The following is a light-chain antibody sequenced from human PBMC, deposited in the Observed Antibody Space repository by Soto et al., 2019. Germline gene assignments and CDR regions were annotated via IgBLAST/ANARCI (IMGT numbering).Light chain of an antibody. J-gene: IGKJ1*01. Sequence: VLTRSLCIIELSHGDGVTASCMASQRVSSNLAWYQQKPGQAPRLLIYGASTRATGIPARFSGSGSGTDFTLTIRRLEPEDFAVYYCQQYGSSLWSFGQGTKVDI. CDR2: GAS. CDR1: QRVSSN. CDR3: QQYGSSLWS. V-gene: IGKV3-20*01.